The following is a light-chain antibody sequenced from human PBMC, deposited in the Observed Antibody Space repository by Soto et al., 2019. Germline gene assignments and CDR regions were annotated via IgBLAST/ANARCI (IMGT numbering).Light chain of an antibody. CDR2: DAS. Sequence: LQTTQSPSSLSASLGDRVTITCRSSQGLSSDLAWYQQKPGKVPKLLIYDASTLQSGVPSRFSGSGSGTDFTLTISSLQPEDVATYYCQKYNSVPLTFGGGTKVDIK. CDR1: QGLSSD. V-gene: IGKV1-27*01. J-gene: IGKJ4*01. CDR3: QKYNSVPLT.